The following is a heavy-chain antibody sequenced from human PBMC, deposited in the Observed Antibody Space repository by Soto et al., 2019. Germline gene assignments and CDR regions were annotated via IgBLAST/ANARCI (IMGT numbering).Heavy chain of an antibody. D-gene: IGHD2-8*02. CDR1: GFTFSSYA. CDR2: ISGSGDST. Sequence: EVQLLDSGGGLVQPGGSLRLSCAASGFTFSSYAMNWVRQAPGKGLEWVSVISGSGDSTYYADSVKGRFTSSRDNSKNTLYLQMNSLRAEETDVYYCARRGSGAYFDYWGQGTRVTVAS. J-gene: IGHJ4*02. CDR3: ARRGSGAYFDY. V-gene: IGHV3-23*01.